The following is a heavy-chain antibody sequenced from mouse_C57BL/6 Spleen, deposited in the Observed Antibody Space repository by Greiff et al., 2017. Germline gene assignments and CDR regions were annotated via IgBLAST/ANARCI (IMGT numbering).Heavy chain of an antibody. CDR2: INPSSGYT. J-gene: IGHJ4*01. CDR3: ARSYDGYYYAMDY. D-gene: IGHD2-3*01. CDR1: GYTFTSYT. Sequence: QVQLQQSGAELARPGASVKMSCKASGYTFTSYTMHWVKQRPGPGLEWIGYINPSSGYTKYNQKFKDKATLTADKSSSTAYMQLSSLTSEDSAVYYCARSYDGYYYAMDYWGQGTSVTVSS. V-gene: IGHV1-4*01.